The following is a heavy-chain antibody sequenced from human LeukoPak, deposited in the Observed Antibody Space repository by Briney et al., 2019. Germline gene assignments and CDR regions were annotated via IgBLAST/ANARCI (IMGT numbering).Heavy chain of an antibody. CDR3: ARRRDY. V-gene: IGHV4-38-2*02. J-gene: IGHJ4*02. CDR1: GYSLSHGYY. CDR2: IYHSGST. Sequence: PSETLSLPCTVSGYSLSHGYYRGWPGPPPGKGLEWIGGIYHSGSTYYHPSLKSRVTISVDTSKNQFALKLSSVTAADTAVYYCARRRDYWGQGTLVTVSS.